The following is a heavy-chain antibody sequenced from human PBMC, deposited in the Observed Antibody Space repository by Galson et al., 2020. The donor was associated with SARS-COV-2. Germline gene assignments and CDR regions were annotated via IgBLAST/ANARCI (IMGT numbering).Heavy chain of an antibody. D-gene: IGHD6-19*01. CDR2: IYYSRNT. J-gene: IGHJ4*02. CDR1: GDSIRNYN. Sequence: SETLSLTCTVSGDSIRNYNWNWLRQSPGRGLEWIGYIYYSRNTNYNSSLKSRVTMSLDTSKNQFSLRLSSVTAADSAVYYCARHSLDRSGWDYYFDYWGQGILVTVSS. CDR3: ARHSLDRSGWDYYFDY. V-gene: IGHV4-59*08.